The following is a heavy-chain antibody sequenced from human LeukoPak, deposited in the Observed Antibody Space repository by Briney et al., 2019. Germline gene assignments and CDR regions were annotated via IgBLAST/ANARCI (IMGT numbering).Heavy chain of an antibody. CDR1: GFTFSSYA. CDR3: ATVSYYYGSGSYDY. Sequence: GGSLRLSCAASGFTFSSYAMSWVRQAPGKGLEWVSAISGSGGSTYYADSVKGRFTISRDNSKNTLYLQMNSLRAEDTAVYYCATVSYYYGSGSYDYWGQGTLVTVSS. D-gene: IGHD3-10*01. J-gene: IGHJ4*02. CDR2: ISGSGGST. V-gene: IGHV3-23*01.